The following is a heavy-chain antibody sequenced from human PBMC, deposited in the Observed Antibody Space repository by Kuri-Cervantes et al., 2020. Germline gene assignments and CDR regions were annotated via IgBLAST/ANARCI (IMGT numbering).Heavy chain of an antibody. Sequence: GGSLRLSCAASGFTFSSYAMHWVRQAPGKGLEWVAVISYDGSNKYYADSVKGRFTISRDNSKNTLYLQMNSLRAEDTAVYYCARVNYGDSAWWFDPWGQGTLVTVSS. CDR3: ARVNYGDSAWWFDP. CDR2: ISYDGSNK. V-gene: IGHV3-30-3*01. CDR1: GFTFSSYA. J-gene: IGHJ5*02. D-gene: IGHD4-17*01.